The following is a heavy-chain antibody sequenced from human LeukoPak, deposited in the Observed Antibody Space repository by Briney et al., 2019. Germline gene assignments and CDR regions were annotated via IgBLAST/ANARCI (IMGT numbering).Heavy chain of an antibody. Sequence: HSGGSLRLSCAASGFTLSSYAMSWVRQAPGKVLEWVSAISGSGGSTYYADSVKGRFTISRDNSKNTLYLQMNSLRAEDTAVYYCAKGGGGSSREYWGQGTLVTVSS. J-gene: IGHJ4*02. V-gene: IGHV3-23*01. CDR1: GFTLSSYA. D-gene: IGHD3-16*01. CDR2: ISGSGGST. CDR3: AKGGGGSSREY.